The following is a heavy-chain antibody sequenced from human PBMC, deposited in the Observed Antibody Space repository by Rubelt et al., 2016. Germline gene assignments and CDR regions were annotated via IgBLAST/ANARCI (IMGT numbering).Heavy chain of an antibody. J-gene: IGHJ6*02. CDR3: ARGAGAGGYGMDG. V-gene: IGHV3-53*01. CDR1: GFTLSGFS. D-gene: IGHD3-10*01. CDR2: IYSGGST. Sequence: PGGSLRLSCAASGFTLSGFSMNWVRQAPGKGLEWVSVIYSGGSTYYADSVKGRFTISRDKSKNTLYLQMNSLRAEDTAVYYCARGAGAGGYGMDGWGQGTTVTVSS.